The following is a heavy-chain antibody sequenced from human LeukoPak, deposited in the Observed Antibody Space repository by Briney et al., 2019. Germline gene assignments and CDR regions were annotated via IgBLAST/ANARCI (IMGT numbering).Heavy chain of an antibody. Sequence: GASVKVSCKASGYSFTSYGISWVRQAPGQGLEWMGGIIPIFGTANYAQKFQGRVTITADESTSTAYMELSSLRSEDTAVYYCANSGNLAYYFDYWGQGTLVTVSS. CDR3: ANSGNLAYYFDY. J-gene: IGHJ4*02. D-gene: IGHD4-23*01. CDR2: IIPIFGTA. V-gene: IGHV1-69*13. CDR1: GYSFTSYG.